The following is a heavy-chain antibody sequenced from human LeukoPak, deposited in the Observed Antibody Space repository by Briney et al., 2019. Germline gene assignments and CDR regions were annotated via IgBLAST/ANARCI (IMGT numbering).Heavy chain of an antibody. CDR1: GYTFTGYF. V-gene: IGHV1-2*02. CDR3: ARGRLGTWFGELKA. D-gene: IGHD3-10*01. CDR2: INPNSGGT. Sequence: ASVKVSCKASGYTFTGYFMHWVRQAPGQGLEWMGWINPNSGGTNYAQKFQGRVTMTGDTSISTAYMELSRLRSDDTAVYYCARGRLGTWFGELKAWGQGTLVTVSS. J-gene: IGHJ5*02.